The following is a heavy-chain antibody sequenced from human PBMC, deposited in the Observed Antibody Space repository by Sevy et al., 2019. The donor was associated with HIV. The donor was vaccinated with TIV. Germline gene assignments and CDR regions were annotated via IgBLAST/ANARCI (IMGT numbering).Heavy chain of an antibody. D-gene: IGHD6-6*01. CDR2: ISSSSMYI. CDR1: KFIFSDYS. V-gene: IGHV3-21*01. CDR3: ARSIQYSSSSASYWFDP. J-gene: IGHJ5*02. Sequence: GGSLRLSCVTSKFIFSDYSFHWVRQAPRKGLEWVSSISSSSMYIYYADSVKGRFTISRDNARNSLYLQMNSLSAEDTAVYYCARSIQYSSSSASYWFDPWGQGTLVTVSS.